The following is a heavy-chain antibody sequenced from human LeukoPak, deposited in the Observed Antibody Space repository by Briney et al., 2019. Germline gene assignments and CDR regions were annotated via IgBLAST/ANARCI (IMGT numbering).Heavy chain of an antibody. D-gene: IGHD3-9*01. Sequence: TSETLSLTCTVSGGSISSYYWSWIRQPPGKGLEWIGYIYYSGSTNYNPSLKSRVTISVDTSKNQFSLKLSSVTAADTAVYYCAREKGYDILTGYPHPRAFDIWGQGTMVTVSS. CDR1: GGSISSYY. J-gene: IGHJ3*02. CDR2: IYYSGST. V-gene: IGHV4-59*01. CDR3: AREKGYDILTGYPHPRAFDI.